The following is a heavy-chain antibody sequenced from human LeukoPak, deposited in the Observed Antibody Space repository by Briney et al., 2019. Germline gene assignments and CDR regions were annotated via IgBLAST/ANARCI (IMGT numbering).Heavy chain of an antibody. D-gene: IGHD6-13*01. J-gene: IGHJ4*02. V-gene: IGHV1-2*06. CDR1: GYTFTSYG. Sequence: ASVKVSCKASGYTFTSYGISWVRQAPGQGLEWMGRINPNSGGTNYAQKFQGRVTMTRDTSISTAYMELSSLRSDDTAVFYCARRIAAAGHFDYWGQGTLVTVSS. CDR3: ARRIAAAGHFDY. CDR2: INPNSGGT.